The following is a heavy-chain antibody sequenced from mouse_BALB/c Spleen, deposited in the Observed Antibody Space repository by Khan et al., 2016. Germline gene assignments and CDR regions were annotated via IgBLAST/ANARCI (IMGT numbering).Heavy chain of an antibody. D-gene: IGHD4-1*01. V-gene: IGHV14-3*02. CDR3: ARGRTAFAY. CDR2: IDPANGTT. J-gene: IGHJ3*01. CDR1: GFNIKDTY. Sequence: VQLQQSGAELVKPGASVKLSCTASGFNIKDTYMHWVKQRPEQGLEWIGRIDPANGTTKYDPKFQGKATITADTSSNTAYLQLSSLTSEDTAVYYGARGRTAFAYWGQGTLVTVSA.